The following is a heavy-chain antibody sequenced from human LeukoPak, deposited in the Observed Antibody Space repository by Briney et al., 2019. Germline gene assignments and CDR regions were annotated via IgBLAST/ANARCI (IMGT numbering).Heavy chain of an antibody. CDR2: IYYSGST. CDR1: GGSISSYY. J-gene: IGHJ5*02. D-gene: IGHD3-3*01. Sequence: SGTLSLTCTVSGGSISSYYWSWIRQPPGKGLEWIGYIYYSGSTNYNPSLKSRVTISVDTSKNQFSLKLSSVTAADTAVYYCARENYDFWSGPKNWFDPWGQGTLVTVSS. CDR3: ARENYDFWSGPKNWFDP. V-gene: IGHV4-59*01.